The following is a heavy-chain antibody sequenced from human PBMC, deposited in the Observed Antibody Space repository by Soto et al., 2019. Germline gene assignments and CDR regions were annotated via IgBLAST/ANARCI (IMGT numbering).Heavy chain of an antibody. CDR2: IYYSGST. V-gene: IGHV4-59*01. D-gene: IGHD7-27*01. CDR1: GCSISSYY. J-gene: IGHJ4*02. CDR3: AGAPNWVYFDF. Sequence: PSETLSLTCTVSGCSISSYYWSWIRQPPGKGLEWIGYIYYSGSTNYNPSLKSRVTISVDTSKNQFSLKLSSVTAADTAVYYCAGAPNWVYFDFWGLGTLVTVSS.